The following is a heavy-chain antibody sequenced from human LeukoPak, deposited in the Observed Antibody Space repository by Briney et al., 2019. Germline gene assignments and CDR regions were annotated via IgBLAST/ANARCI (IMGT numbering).Heavy chain of an antibody. Sequence: GGSLRLSCVVSGISLSNYAMTWVRQAPGKGLEWVSAISGSGGSTYYADSVKGRFTISRDNSKNTLYLQMNSLRAEDTAVYYCAKTLEAAAVDYWGQGTLVTVSS. CDR2: ISGSGGST. V-gene: IGHV3-23*01. CDR1: GISLSNYA. J-gene: IGHJ4*02. CDR3: AKTLEAAAVDY. D-gene: IGHD6-13*01.